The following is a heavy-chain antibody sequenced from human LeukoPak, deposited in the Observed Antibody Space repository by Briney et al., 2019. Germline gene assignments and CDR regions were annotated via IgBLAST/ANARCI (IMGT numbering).Heavy chain of an antibody. Sequence: GGSLRLSCAASGFIFSTHALSWVRLAPGRGLEWVSVVSSGGGTTYYADFVKGRFTISRNNSMSTLSLQMRSLGVEDTAMYYCARGGEDSSMYYFDYWGQGTLVTVSS. J-gene: IGHJ4*02. CDR1: GFIFSTHA. D-gene: IGHD5-18*01. CDR2: VSSGGGTT. V-gene: IGHV3-23*01. CDR3: ARGGEDSSMYYFDY.